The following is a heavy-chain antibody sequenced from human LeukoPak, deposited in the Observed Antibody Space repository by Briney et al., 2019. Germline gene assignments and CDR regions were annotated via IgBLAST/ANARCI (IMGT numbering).Heavy chain of an antibody. J-gene: IGHJ1*01. V-gene: IGHV4-59*12. CDR1: GRSINNYY. CDR3: ARGGLGSSRGDYFGH. Sequence: YPSETLSLTCTVSGRSINNYYWSWVRQPPGKGLEWIGYIYHSGSTNYNPFLKSRVTISIDTSKNQFSLKLSSVTAADTAVYYCARGGLGSSRGDYFGHGGQGALVTVSS. D-gene: IGHD3-10*01. CDR2: IYHSGST.